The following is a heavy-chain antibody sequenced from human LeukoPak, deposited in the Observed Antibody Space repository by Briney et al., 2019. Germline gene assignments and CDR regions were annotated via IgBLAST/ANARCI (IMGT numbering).Heavy chain of an antibody. D-gene: IGHD6-13*01. J-gene: IGHJ3*02. CDR1: GGTFSSYA. V-gene: IGHV1-69*05. CDR2: IISIFGTA. Sequence: SVKVSCKASGGTFSSYAISWVRQAPGQGLEWMGGIISIFGTAKYAQKFQGRVTITTDESTSTAYMELSSLRSEDTAVYYCARAGSSYDAFDIWGQGTMVTVSS. CDR3: ARAGSSYDAFDI.